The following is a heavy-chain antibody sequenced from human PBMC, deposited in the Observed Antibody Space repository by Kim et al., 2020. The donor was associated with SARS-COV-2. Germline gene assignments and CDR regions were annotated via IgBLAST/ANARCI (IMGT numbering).Heavy chain of an antibody. CDR2: TYYRSKWYN. CDR3: TRGGLFDY. D-gene: IGHD3-10*01. CDR1: GDSVSSKNAA. V-gene: IGHV6-1*01. Sequence: SQTLSLTCVISGDSVSSKNAAWNWIRQSPSRGLEWLGRTYYRSKWYNEYAVSVKSRITINPDTSKNQFSLQLNSMTPDDTAVYYCTRGGLFDYWGQGTLVTVSS. J-gene: IGHJ4*02.